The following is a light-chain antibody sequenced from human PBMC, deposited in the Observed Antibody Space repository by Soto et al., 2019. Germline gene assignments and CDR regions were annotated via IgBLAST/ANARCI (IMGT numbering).Light chain of an antibody. V-gene: IGKV1-5*03. CDR1: QSISDF. CDR3: QQYNSYRA. J-gene: IGKJ1*01. CDR2: KAS. Sequence: DIQMTQSPSTLSASVGDRVTITCRASQSISDFLAWYQQKPGEAPKLLIYKASSLESGVPSRSRGSGSGTELTLTVSCLQPDDFATYYCQQYNSYRAFGQGTKVDIK.